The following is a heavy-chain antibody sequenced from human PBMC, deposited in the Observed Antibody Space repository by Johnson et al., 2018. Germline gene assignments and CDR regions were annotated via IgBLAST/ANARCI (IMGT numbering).Heavy chain of an antibody. D-gene: IGHD3-16*02. V-gene: IGHV3-33*01. CDR3: ARREDYVWGSYRYKGYYYYYGMDV. CDR1: GFTFSSYG. CDR2: IWYDGSNK. Sequence: VQLVESGGGVVQPGRSLRLSCAASGFTFSSYGMHWVRQAPGKGLEWVAVIWYDGSNKYYADSVKGRFTISRDNSQNTLYLQMNSLRAEDTAVYYCARREDYVWGSYRYKGYYYYYGMDVWGQGTTVTVSS. J-gene: IGHJ6*02.